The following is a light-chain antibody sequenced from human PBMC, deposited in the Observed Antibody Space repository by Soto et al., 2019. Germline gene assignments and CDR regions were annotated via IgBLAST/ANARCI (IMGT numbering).Light chain of an antibody. J-gene: IGKJ1*01. CDR3: QQYNNWGT. V-gene: IGKV3-15*01. Sequence: EIVMTQSPATLSVSPGERATLSCRASQSVSSNLAWYQQKPGQAPRLLIYGASTRATGIPARFSGSGSGTEFTLTISSLQSEDCAVYYCQQYNNWGTFGQGTKVEI. CDR1: QSVSSN. CDR2: GAS.